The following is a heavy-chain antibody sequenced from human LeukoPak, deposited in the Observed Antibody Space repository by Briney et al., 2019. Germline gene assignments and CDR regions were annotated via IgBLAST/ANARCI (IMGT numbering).Heavy chain of an antibody. J-gene: IGHJ6*02. Sequence: IPSETLSLTCAVYGGSFSGYYWSWIRQPAGKGLEWIGRIYTSGSTNYNPSLKSRVTMSVDTSKNQFSLKLSSVTAADTAVYYCARGLESNYYYGMDVWGQGTTVTVSS. CDR2: IYTSGST. V-gene: IGHV4-59*10. CDR3: ARGLESNYYYGMDV. CDR1: GGSFSGYY.